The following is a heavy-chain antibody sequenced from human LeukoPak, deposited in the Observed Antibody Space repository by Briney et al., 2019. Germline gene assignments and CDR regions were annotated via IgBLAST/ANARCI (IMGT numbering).Heavy chain of an antibody. D-gene: IGHD6-13*01. CDR3: AKGASSWSRFDY. Sequence: GGSLRLSCAASGFTFSSYGMHWVRQAPGKGLEWVAFIRYDGSNKYYADSVKGRFTISRDNSKNTLYLQINSLRAEDTVVYYCAKGASSWSRFDYWGQGTLVTVSS. J-gene: IGHJ4*02. CDR1: GFTFSSYG. CDR2: IRYDGSNK. V-gene: IGHV3-30*02.